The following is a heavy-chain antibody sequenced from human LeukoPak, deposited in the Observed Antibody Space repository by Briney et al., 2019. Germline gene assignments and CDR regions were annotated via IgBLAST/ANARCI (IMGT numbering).Heavy chain of an antibody. V-gene: IGHV3-21*01. D-gene: IGHD4-17*01. Sequence: GGSLRLSCAASGFTFSSYSMNWVRQAPGKGLEWVSSISSSSSYIYYADSVKGRFTISSDNAKNSLYLQMNSLRAEDTAVYYCARDFRATVTTPEEYWGQGTLVTVSS. CDR3: ARDFRATVTTPEEY. CDR1: GFTFSSYS. J-gene: IGHJ4*02. CDR2: ISSSSSYI.